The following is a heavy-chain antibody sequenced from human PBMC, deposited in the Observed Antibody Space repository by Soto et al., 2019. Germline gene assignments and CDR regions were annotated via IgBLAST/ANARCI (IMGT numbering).Heavy chain of an antibody. CDR3: EVTTGY. D-gene: IGHD1-1*01. CDR2: VSPENKNA. Sequence: QVQVIQSRAEVKKPGASVKVSCKTSGYTFTEYDINWVRQAPGQGPEYMGWVSPENKNADYAPQFRGRVSMTTDTTISTAYLEVTNLTYEDTAVYYCEVTTGYWGQGTMVTVSS. CDR1: GYTFTEYD. J-gene: IGHJ4*02. V-gene: IGHV1-8*01.